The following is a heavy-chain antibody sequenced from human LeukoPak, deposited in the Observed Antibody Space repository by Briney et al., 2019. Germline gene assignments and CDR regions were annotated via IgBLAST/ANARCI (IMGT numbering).Heavy chain of an antibody. D-gene: IGHD4-23*01. Sequence: GGSLRLSCVASGFTFSSYAMSWVRHAPGKGLEWVSTISATGGKTFYAEPVKGRFTISRDNSKNTLYLQMNSLRAEDTAVYYCAKGTDYGGNSYFDYWGQGTLVTVSS. CDR2: ISATGGKT. V-gene: IGHV3-23*01. CDR3: AKGTDYGGNSYFDY. CDR1: GFTFSSYA. J-gene: IGHJ4*02.